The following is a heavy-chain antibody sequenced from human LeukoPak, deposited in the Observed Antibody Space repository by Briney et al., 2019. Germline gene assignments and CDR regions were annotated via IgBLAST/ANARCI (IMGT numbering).Heavy chain of an antibody. CDR1: GFTFDGYG. V-gene: IGHV3-20*04. J-gene: IGHJ4*02. CDR2: INWNGGST. CDR3: ARERLQPGIAANDY. Sequence: PGGSLRLSCAASGFTFDGYGMSWVRQAPGKGLEWVAGINWNGGSTGYTDSVKGRFTISRDNSKNTLYLQMNSLRAEDTAVYYCARERLQPGIAANDYWGQGTLVTVSS. D-gene: IGHD6-13*01.